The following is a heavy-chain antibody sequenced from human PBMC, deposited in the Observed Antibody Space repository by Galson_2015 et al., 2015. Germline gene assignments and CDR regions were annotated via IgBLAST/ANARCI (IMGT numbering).Heavy chain of an antibody. V-gene: IGHV3-30*18. CDR2: ISYDGSNT. CDR3: AKDEGQGLGSWFLIDP. D-gene: IGHD6-13*01. J-gene: IGHJ5*02. CDR1: GFTLSRFG. Sequence: SLRLSCADSGFTLSRFGMHWVRQAPGKGLEWVAVISYDGSNTYYGDSAKGRFTISRDNSKNTLYLQMNSLRAEDTAVYYCAKDEGQGLGSWFLIDPWGQGTLVTVSS.